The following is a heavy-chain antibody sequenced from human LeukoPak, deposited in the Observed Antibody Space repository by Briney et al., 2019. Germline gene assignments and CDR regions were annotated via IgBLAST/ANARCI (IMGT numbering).Heavy chain of an antibody. D-gene: IGHD4-23*01. CDR2: IYYSGST. V-gene: IGHV4-61*01. Sequence: SETLSLTCTVSGGSISSSSYYWGWIRQPPGKGLEWIGYIYYSGSTNYNPSLKSRVSISVDTSKNQFSLKLNSVTAADTAVYYCARDTRNGGNSRFDYWGQGTLVTVSS. J-gene: IGHJ4*02. CDR3: ARDTRNGGNSRFDY. CDR1: GGSISSSSYY.